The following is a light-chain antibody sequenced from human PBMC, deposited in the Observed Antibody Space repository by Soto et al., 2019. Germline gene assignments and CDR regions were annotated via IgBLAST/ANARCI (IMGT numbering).Light chain of an antibody. CDR1: SSDVAFYNH. CDR2: EVN. CDR3: SSFASTHTYV. Sequence: QSALTQPVSVSGSPGQSITISCTGTSSDVAFYNHVSWYQQHPGKAPKLLIYEVNNRPSGVSHRFSGSKSGNTASLTISGLQAEDDADYYCSSFASTHTYVFGTGTKLTV. J-gene: IGLJ1*01. V-gene: IGLV2-14*01.